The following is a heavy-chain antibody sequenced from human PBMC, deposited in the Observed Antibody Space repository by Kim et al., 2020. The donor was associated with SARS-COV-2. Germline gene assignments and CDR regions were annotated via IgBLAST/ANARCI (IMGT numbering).Heavy chain of an antibody. D-gene: IGHD2-21*01. CDR2: ISSSSSYI. Sequence: GGSLRLSCAASGFTFSSYSMNWVRQAPGKGLEWVSSISSSSSYIYYADSVKGRFTISRDNAKNSLYLQMNSLRAEDMAVYYCAGTYCGGDCFFNWFDPWGQGTLVTVSS. V-gene: IGHV3-21*01. CDR1: GFTFSSYS. J-gene: IGHJ5*02. CDR3: AGTYCGGDCFFNWFDP.